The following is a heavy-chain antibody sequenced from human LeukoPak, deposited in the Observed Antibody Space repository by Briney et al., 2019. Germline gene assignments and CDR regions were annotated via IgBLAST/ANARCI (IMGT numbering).Heavy chain of an antibody. CDR1: GFTFDDYA. CDR3: AKADVIAVAGLFDY. V-gene: IGHV3-9*01. Sequence: PGGSLRLSCAASGFTFDDYAMHWVRQAPGKGLEWVSGISWNSGSIGYADSVKGRFTISRDNSKNSLYLQMNSLRTEDTALYYCAKADVIAVAGLFDYWGQGTLVTVSS. CDR2: ISWNSGSI. J-gene: IGHJ4*02. D-gene: IGHD6-19*01.